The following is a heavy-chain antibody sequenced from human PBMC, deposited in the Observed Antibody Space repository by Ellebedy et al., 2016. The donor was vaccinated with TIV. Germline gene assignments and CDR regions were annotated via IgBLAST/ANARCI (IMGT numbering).Heavy chain of an antibody. Sequence: GESLKISCAASGFTVSGNYMGWVRQAPGKGLEWVSLIYSDGAPYYTDSVRGRFIISRDNSKNTLYLQMNSLSAEDTAVYYCAKRGIAGAHYFDFWGQGTLVTASS. CDR3: AKRGIAGAHYFDF. CDR1: GFTVSGNY. CDR2: IYSDGAP. V-gene: IGHV3-53*01. D-gene: IGHD1-26*01. J-gene: IGHJ4*02.